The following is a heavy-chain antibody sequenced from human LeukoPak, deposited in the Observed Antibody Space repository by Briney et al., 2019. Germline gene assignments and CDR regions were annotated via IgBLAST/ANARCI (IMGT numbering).Heavy chain of an antibody. Sequence: SETLSLTCAGYGGSFSGYYWSWIRQPPGKGLEWIGEINHSGSTNYNPSLKSRVTISVDTSKNQFYLKLRSVTAADTAVYYCASGRFYDILTGCYTGFYHWFDPWGQGTLVTVSS. CDR1: GGSFSGYY. V-gene: IGHV4-34*01. CDR2: INHSGST. D-gene: IGHD3-9*01. J-gene: IGHJ5*02. CDR3: ASGRFYDILTGCYTGFYHWFDP.